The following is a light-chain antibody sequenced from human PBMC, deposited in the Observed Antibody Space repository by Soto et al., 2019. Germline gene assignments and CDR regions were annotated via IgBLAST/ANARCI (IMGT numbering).Light chain of an antibody. Sequence: EIVLTRSPATRSWSPGEGATLSCRASQSVSSYLAWYQQKPGQAPRLLIYDASNRATGIPARFSGSGSGTDFTLTISSLEPEDFAVYYCQQRGTFGQGTKVDIK. CDR2: DAS. CDR1: QSVSSY. J-gene: IGKJ1*01. V-gene: IGKV3-11*01. CDR3: QQRGT.